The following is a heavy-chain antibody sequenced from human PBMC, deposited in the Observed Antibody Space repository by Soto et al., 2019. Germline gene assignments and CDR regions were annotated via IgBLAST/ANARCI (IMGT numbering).Heavy chain of an antibody. Sequence: ASVKVSCKASGYTFTGYYMHWVRQAPGQGLEWMGWINPNSGGTNYAQKFQGRVTMTRDTSISTAYMELSRLRSDDTAVYYCARDGSYDFWSGYYTRPNYYYYGMDVWGQGTTVTVSS. V-gene: IGHV1-2*02. J-gene: IGHJ6*02. CDR1: GYTFTGYY. D-gene: IGHD3-3*01. CDR2: INPNSGGT. CDR3: ARDGSYDFWSGYYTRPNYYYYGMDV.